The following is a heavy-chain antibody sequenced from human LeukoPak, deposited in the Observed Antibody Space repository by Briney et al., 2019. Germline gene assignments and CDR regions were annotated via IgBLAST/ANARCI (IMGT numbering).Heavy chain of an antibody. CDR2: ISAYNGNT. CDR1: GYTFTSYD. CDR3: ASEPPLDCSGGSCYHD. J-gene: IGHJ4*02. D-gene: IGHD2-15*01. V-gene: IGHV1-18*01. Sequence: GASVKVSCKASGYTFTSYDINWMRQAPGQGLEWMGWISAYNGNTNYAQKLQGRVTMTTDTSTSTAYMELRSLRSDDTAVYYCASEPPLDCSGGSCYHDRGQGTLVTVSS.